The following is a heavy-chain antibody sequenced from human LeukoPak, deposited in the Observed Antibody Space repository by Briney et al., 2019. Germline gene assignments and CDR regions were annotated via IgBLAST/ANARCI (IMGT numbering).Heavy chain of an antibody. V-gene: IGHV4-34*01. D-gene: IGHD3-10*01. J-gene: IGHJ4*02. CDR2: INHSGST. CDR3: ARGRGLWFGESYTPLDY. Sequence: SETLSLTCADYGGSFSGYYWSWIRQPPGKGLEWNGEINHSGSTNYNPSLKSRVTISVDTSKNQFSLKLSSVTAADTAVYYCARGRGLWFGESYTPLDYWGQGTLVTVSS. CDR1: GGSFSGYY.